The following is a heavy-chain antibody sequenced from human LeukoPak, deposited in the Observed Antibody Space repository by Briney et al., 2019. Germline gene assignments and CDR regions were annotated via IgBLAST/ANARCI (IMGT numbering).Heavy chain of an antibody. Sequence: SETLSLTCTVSGGSMSSGGHYWSWIRQPPGKGLEWIGYIYSSGSTYYNPSLKSRVSISVDTSKNQFSLKVNSVTAADTAVYYCARVMVTGAVVNRWFDLWGQGTLVTVSS. CDR3: ARVMVTGAVVNRWFDL. CDR2: IYSSGST. CDR1: GGSMSSGGHY. J-gene: IGHJ5*02. D-gene: IGHD2-21*01. V-gene: IGHV4-31*03.